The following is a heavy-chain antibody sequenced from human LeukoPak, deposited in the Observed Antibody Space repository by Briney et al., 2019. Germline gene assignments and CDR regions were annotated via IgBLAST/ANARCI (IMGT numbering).Heavy chain of an antibody. Sequence: ASVKVSCKASGGTFSSYAISWVRQAPGQGPEWMGGIIPIFGTANYARKFQGRVTITADGSTSTAYMELSSLRSEDTAVYYCARSGSGWYGDYYYYYGMDVWGQGTTVTVSS. CDR1: GGTFSSYA. V-gene: IGHV1-69*13. CDR3: ARSGSGWYGDYYYYYGMDV. D-gene: IGHD6-19*01. J-gene: IGHJ6*02. CDR2: IIPIFGTA.